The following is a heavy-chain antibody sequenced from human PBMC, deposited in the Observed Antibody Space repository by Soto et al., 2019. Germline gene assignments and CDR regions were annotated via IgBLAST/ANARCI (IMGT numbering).Heavy chain of an antibody. V-gene: IGHV1-18*01. J-gene: IGHJ5*02. CDR3: ARDQFTMVRGVIMRGFDP. CDR2: ISAYNGNT. CDR1: GYTFTSYG. D-gene: IGHD3-10*01. Sequence: ASVKVSCKASGYTFTSYGISWVRQAPGQGLEWMGWISAYNGNTNYAQKFQGRVTITADKSTSTAYMELRSLRSDDTAVYYCARDQFTMVRGVIMRGFDPWGQGTLVTVSS.